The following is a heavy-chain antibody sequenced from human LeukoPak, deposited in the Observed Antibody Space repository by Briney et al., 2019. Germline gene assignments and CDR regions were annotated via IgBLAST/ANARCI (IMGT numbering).Heavy chain of an antibody. CDR3: ARLSMHTFGGARSGFDY. CDR1: GGSITSSTYY. D-gene: IGHD3-16*01. V-gene: IGHV4-39*01. Sequence: SETLSLTCTVSGGSITSSTYYWGWVRQPPGKGLEWIGHMYYTGSTYHNPSLKSRVTTSVNTSKKQFSLKLTSVTAADTAVYYCARLSMHTFGGARSGFDYWGQGTLVTVSS. J-gene: IGHJ4*02. CDR2: MYYTGST.